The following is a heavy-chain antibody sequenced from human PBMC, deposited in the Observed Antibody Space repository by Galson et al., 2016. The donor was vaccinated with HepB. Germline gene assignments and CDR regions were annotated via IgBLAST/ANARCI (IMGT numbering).Heavy chain of an antibody. CDR1: GFPLSTYW. CDR2: IRQDGRET. J-gene: IGHJ5*02. Sequence: SLRLSCAASGFPLSTYWMSWVRQTPGKGLEWVANIRQDGRETYYVDSVKGRFTISRDNAKNSLYLQMNSLRVEDSADYYCARYGYGRWLQFNHWGQGTLVTVSS. V-gene: IGHV3-7*02. D-gene: IGHD5-24*01. CDR3: ARYGYGRWLQFNH.